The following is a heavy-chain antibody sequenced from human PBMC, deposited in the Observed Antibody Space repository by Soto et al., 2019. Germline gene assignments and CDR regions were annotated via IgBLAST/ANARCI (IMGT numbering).Heavy chain of an antibody. CDR1: GGSISSGGYY. V-gene: IGHV4-31*03. J-gene: IGHJ6*02. Sequence: ASETLSLTCTVSGGSISSGGYYWSWIRQHPGKGLEWIGYIYYSGSTYYNPSLKSRVTISVDTSKNQFSLKLSSVTAADTAVYYCARGAGKTYYDFWSGYYYYGMDVWGQGTTVTVSS. CDR2: IYYSGST. D-gene: IGHD3-3*01. CDR3: ARGAGKTYYDFWSGYYYYGMDV.